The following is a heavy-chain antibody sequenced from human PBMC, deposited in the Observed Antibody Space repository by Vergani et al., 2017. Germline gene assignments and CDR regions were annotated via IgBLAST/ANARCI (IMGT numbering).Heavy chain of an antibody. J-gene: IGHJ5*02. CDR3: ATGHYGSGSYYQRDNWFDP. D-gene: IGHD3-10*01. CDR2: FDPDDGET. Sequence: QVQLVQSGAEVKKPGASVKVSCKVSGYTLTELSMHWVRQAPGKGLEWMGGFDPDDGETIYAQKFQGRVTMTEDTSTDTAYMELSSLRSEDTAVYYCATGHYGSGSYYQRDNWFDPWGQGTLVTVSS. CDR1: GYTLTELS. V-gene: IGHV1-24*01.